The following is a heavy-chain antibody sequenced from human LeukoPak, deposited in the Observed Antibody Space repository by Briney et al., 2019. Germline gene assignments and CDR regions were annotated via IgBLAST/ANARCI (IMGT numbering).Heavy chain of an antibody. V-gene: IGHV3-7*03. J-gene: IGHJ6*02. CDR1: GFALSSHW. CDR2: VNRDGSET. CDR3: ARNNGMDV. Sequence: GGSLRLSCAASGFALSSHWMTWVRQVPGRGPEWEANVNRDGSETYYLDSVKGRFTISKDNAKNSLYLQMNSLRAEDTALYHCARNNGMDVWGQGTTVIVSS.